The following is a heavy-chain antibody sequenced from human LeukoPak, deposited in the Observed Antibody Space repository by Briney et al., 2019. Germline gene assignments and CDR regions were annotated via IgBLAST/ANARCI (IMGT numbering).Heavy chain of an antibody. CDR2: ISYNGINE. CDR1: GFSFSDYN. D-gene: IGHD5-18*01. Sequence: GRSLRLSCAASGFSFSDYNMHWVRQAPGKGLEWMAVISYNGINEYYADSVKGRFTISRDNAKNTLYLQMNSLRAEDTAVYYCARGGGYSYGSFDYWGQGTLVTVSS. V-gene: IGHV3-30*03. J-gene: IGHJ4*02. CDR3: ARGGGYSYGSFDY.